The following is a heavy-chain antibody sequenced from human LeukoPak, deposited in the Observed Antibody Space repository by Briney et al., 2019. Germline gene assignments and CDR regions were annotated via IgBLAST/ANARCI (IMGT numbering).Heavy chain of an antibody. CDR1: GYTFTGYY. CDR2: INPNSGGT. V-gene: IGHV1-2*02. Sequence: ASVKVSCKASGYTFTGYYMHWVRQAPGQGLEWMGWINPNSGGTNYAQKFQGRVTMTRDTSISTAYMGLSRLRSDDTAVYYCASPLRGHYDSSGYYDYWGQGTLVTVSS. CDR3: ASPLRGHYDSSGYYDY. D-gene: IGHD3-22*01. J-gene: IGHJ4*02.